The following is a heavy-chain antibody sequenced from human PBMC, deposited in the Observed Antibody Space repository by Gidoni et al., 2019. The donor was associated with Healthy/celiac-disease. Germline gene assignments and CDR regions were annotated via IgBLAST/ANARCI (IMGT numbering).Heavy chain of an antibody. CDR2: IYSGGST. CDR3: HGGPGDDYGDGPTVLDAFDI. D-gene: IGHD4-17*01. J-gene: IGHJ3*02. CDR1: GFTVSSNY. V-gene: IGHV3-66*01. Sequence: EVQLVESGGGLVQPGGSLRLSCAASGFTVSSNYMSWVRQAPGKGLEWVSVIYSGGSTYYADSVKGRFTISRDNSKNTLYLQMNSLRAEDTAVYYCHGGPGDDYGDGPTVLDAFDIWGQGTMVTVSS.